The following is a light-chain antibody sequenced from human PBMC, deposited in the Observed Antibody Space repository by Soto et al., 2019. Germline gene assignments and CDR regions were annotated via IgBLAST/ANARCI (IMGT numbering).Light chain of an antibody. V-gene: IGKV3-11*01. CDR3: QQRSNWPPLT. CDR2: DAS. CDR1: QSVSSY. J-gene: IGKJ3*01. Sequence: EIVLTQSPAPLSLSPGERATLSCRASQSVSSYLAWYQQKPGQAPRLLIYDASNRATGIPARFSGSGSGTDFTLTISSLEPEDFAVYYCQQRSNWPPLTFGPGTKVDIK.